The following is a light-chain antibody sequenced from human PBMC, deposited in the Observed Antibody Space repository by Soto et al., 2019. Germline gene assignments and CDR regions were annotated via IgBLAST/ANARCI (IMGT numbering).Light chain of an antibody. J-gene: IGKJ5*01. CDR3: QQYEKWPIT. V-gene: IGKV3-20*01. Sequence: EIVLTQSPGTMSLSPGEGATLACRASQTIPTPYLAWYQQKPGQAPRLLIYGISTRATGIPDRFSGTGSGTEFTLTISSLKSEDFAVYYCQQYEKWPITFGLGTRLEIK. CDR2: GIS. CDR1: QTIPTPY.